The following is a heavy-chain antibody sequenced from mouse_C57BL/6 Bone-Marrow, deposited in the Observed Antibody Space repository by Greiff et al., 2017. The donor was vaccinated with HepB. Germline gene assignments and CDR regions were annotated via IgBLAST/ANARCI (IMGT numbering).Heavy chain of an antibody. CDR1: GFTFSDYG. Sequence: EVMLVESGGGLVKPGGSLKLSCAASGFTFSDYGMHWVRQAPEKGLEWVAYISSGSSTIYYADTVKGRFTISRDNAKNTLFLQMNSLRSEDTAMYYCAINLYAMDYWGQGTSVTVSS. V-gene: IGHV5-17*01. CDR2: ISSGSSTI. J-gene: IGHJ4*01. CDR3: AINLYAMDY.